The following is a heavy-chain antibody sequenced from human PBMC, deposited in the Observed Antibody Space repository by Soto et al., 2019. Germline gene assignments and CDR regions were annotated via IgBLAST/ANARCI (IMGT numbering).Heavy chain of an antibody. CDR3: ARQAIGARKYHYRFLDV. V-gene: IGHV1-69*05. CDR2: IIPIFGTA. D-gene: IGHD6-6*01. Sequence: SVKVSCKASGGTFSSYAISWVRQAPGQGLEWMGGIIPIFGTANYAQKFQGRFTISRDNSKNTLFLEMNSLRAEDTALYHCARQAIGARKYHYRFLDVWGRGTTVTVSS. J-gene: IGHJ6*02. CDR1: GGTFSSYA.